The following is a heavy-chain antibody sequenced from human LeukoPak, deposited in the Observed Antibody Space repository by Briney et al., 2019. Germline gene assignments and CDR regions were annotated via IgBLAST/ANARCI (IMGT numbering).Heavy chain of an antibody. CDR3: AKDQDIAAADYYFDY. CDR2: ISYDGNNR. V-gene: IGHV3-30*18. CDR1: GFTFSSYG. D-gene: IGHD6-13*01. Sequence: GGSLRLSCAASGFTFSSYGMHWVRQAPGKGLEWVAVISYDGNNRYSADSVKGRFTISRDDSKNTLYLQMNSLRAEDTAVYYCAKDQDIAAADYYFDYWGQGTLVTVSS. J-gene: IGHJ4*02.